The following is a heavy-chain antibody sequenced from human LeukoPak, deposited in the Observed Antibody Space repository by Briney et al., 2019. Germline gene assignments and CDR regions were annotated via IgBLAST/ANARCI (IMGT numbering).Heavy chain of an antibody. CDR1: GVTFSSYG. J-gene: IGHJ4*02. Sequence: GGSLRLSCAATGVTFSSYGMHLVRQAPGKGLEWVAVISYDGSNKYYADSVKGRFTISRDNSKNTLYLQMNSLRAEDTAVYYCAKDPPKKTYSSSSEGDYWGQGTLVTVSS. D-gene: IGHD6-6*01. CDR3: AKDPPKKTYSSSSEGDY. V-gene: IGHV3-30*18. CDR2: ISYDGSNK.